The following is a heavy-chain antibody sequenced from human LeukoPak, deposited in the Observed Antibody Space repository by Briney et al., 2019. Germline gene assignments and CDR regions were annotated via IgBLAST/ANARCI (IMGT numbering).Heavy chain of an antibody. CDR2: INHSGST. D-gene: IGHD3-10*01. J-gene: IGHJ4*02. CDR1: GGSFSGYY. V-gene: IGHV4-34*01. Sequence: SETLSLTCAVYGGSFSGYYWSWIRQPPGKGLEWIGEINHSGSTNYNPSLKSRVTTSVDTSKNQFSLKLSSVTAADTAVYYCARGRAYYGSGSYRYWGQGTPVTVSS. CDR3: ARGRAYYGSGSYRY.